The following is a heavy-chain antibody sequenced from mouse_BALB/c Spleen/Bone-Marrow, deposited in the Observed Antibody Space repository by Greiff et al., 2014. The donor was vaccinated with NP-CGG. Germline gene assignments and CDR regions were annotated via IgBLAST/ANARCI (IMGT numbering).Heavy chain of an antibody. Sequence: VQGVESGPGLVAPSQSPSITCTVSGFSLTSYGVHWVRQPPGKGLEWLGVIWAGGSTNYNSALMSRLSISKDNSKSQVFLKMNSLQTDDTAMYYCARVYLWYFDVWGAGTTVTVSS. J-gene: IGHJ1*01. V-gene: IGHV2-9*02. CDR3: ARVYLWYFDV. CDR2: IWAGGST. D-gene: IGHD2-3*01. CDR1: GFSLTSYG.